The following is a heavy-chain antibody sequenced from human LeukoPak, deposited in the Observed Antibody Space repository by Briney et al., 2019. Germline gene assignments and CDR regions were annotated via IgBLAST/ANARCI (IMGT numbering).Heavy chain of an antibody. J-gene: IGHJ4*02. CDR1: GDSIRSYY. V-gene: IGHV4-59*06. D-gene: IGHD5-24*01. CDR2: ISYTGST. CDR3: ARDSPRYYFDS. Sequence: SETLSLTCTFSGDSIRSYYWSWIRQPPGKGLEWIGYISYTGSTYYNPSLKSRVDISEDTSKNQFSLKLNSVTAADTAMYFCARDSPRYYFDSWGRGTLVTVSS.